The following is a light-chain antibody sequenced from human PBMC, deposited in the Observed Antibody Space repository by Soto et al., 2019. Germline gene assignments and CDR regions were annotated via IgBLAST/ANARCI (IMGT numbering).Light chain of an antibody. CDR3: QKYNSAPRT. Sequence: EIVMTQSPATLSVSPGERATLSFCASQSVSIDLAWYQQTPGQAPRLLIYGASTRATGIPVRFSGSASGTEFTPTISSLQPEDVATYYCQKYNSAPRTFGQGTKVDIK. J-gene: IGKJ1*01. CDR1: QSVSID. CDR2: GAS. V-gene: IGKV3-15*01.